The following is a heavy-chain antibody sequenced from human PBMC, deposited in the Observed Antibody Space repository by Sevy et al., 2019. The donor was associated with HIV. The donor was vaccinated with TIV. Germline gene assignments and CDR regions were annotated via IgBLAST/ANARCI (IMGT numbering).Heavy chain of an antibody. V-gene: IGHV1-69*13. D-gene: IGHD2-21*02. CDR3: ATTVSCGGDCYFFDP. J-gene: IGHJ5*02. CDR1: GEIFRNFV. CDR2: IITISGTA. Sequence: ASVKVSCKASGEIFRNFVITWVRQAPGQGLEWMGGIITISGTANNAQKYNGRVTITADEATSTVYMELRSLRSEDTAVYYCATTVSCGGDCYFFDPWGQGTLVTVSS.